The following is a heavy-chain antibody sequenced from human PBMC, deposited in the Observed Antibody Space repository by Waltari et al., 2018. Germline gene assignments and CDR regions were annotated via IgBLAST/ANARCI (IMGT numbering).Heavy chain of an antibody. Sequence: QVQLQESVPGLVKPSETLSLTCTFSGGSISRYYWSWIRQPPGKGLEWIGYIYYSGSTNYNPSLKSRVTISVDTSKNQFSLKLSSVTAADTAVYYCARTGSGGYDIYYFDYWGQGTLVTVSS. CDR2: IYYSGST. CDR3: ARTGSGGYDIYYFDY. D-gene: IGHD5-12*01. CDR1: GGSISRYY. V-gene: IGHV4-59*01. J-gene: IGHJ4*02.